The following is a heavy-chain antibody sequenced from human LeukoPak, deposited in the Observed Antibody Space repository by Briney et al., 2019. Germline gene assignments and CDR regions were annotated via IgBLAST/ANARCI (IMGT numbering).Heavy chain of an antibody. CDR2: IYTSGST. Sequence: SETLSLTCTVSGASISSYYWSWIRQPAGKGLEWIGRIYTSGSTSYNPSLKSRVTISVDTSKNQISLNLTSVTAADTAVYFCARHRDYYDTWGHGTLVTVSS. CDR1: GASISSYY. CDR3: ARHRDYYDT. D-gene: IGHD3-22*01. J-gene: IGHJ4*01. V-gene: IGHV4-4*07.